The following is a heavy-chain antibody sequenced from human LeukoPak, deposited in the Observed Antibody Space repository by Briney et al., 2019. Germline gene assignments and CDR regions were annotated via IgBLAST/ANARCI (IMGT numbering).Heavy chain of an antibody. J-gene: IGHJ4*02. CDR1: GFTFDDYG. Sequence: GGSLRLSCAATGFTFDDYGMTWVRQAPGKGLEWVSGINWNGASTSYADSVKGRFTISGDNAKNSLYLQMNSLRAEDTALYYCARRGRDYGDYAYFDSWGQGTLVTVSS. D-gene: IGHD4-17*01. CDR2: INWNGAST. CDR3: ARRGRDYGDYAYFDS. V-gene: IGHV3-20*04.